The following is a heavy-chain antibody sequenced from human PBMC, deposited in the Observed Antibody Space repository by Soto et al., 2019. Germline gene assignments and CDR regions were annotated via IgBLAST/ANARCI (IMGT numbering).Heavy chain of an antibody. CDR1: GGTFNNYA. CDR2: IIPLFGAT. V-gene: IGHV1-69*06. Sequence: QVQLVQSGAEVKKPGSSVKVSCKASGGTFNNYAISWARQAPGQGLEWMGGIIPLFGATNYAQHFQGRVTITADKFTSTSYMELSSLKSEDTAVYYCARLIGEGYSGTYGLDYWGQGTLVTVSS. J-gene: IGHJ4*02. D-gene: IGHD1-26*01. CDR3: ARLIGEGYSGTYGLDY.